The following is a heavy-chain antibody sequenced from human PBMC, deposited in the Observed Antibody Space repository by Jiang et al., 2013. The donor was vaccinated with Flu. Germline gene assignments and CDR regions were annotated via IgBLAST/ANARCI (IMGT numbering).Heavy chain of an antibody. Sequence: SGAEVKKPGASVKVSCKASGYTFTSYGISWVRQAPGQGLEWMGWISAYNGNTNYAQKLQGRVTMTTDTSTSTAYMELRSLRSDDTAVYYCARDGYPHNMITFGGVIVPGGNWYFDLWGRGTLVTVSS. CDR2: ISAYNGNT. CDR1: GYTFTSYG. J-gene: IGHJ2*01. D-gene: IGHD3-16*02. V-gene: IGHV1-18*01. CDR3: ARDGYPHNMITFGGVIVPGGNWYFDL.